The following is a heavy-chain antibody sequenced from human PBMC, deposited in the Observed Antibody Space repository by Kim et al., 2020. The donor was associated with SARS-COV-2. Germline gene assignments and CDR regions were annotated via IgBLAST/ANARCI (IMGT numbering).Heavy chain of an antibody. CDR3: ARELLPTRLPLGWFDP. V-gene: IGHV3-21*01. D-gene: IGHD2-2*01. Sequence: GGSLRLSCAASGFTFSSYSMNWVRQAPGKGLEWVSSISSSSSYIYYADSVKGRFTISRDNAKNSLYLQMNSLRAEDTAVYYCARELLPTRLPLGWFDPWGQGTLVTVSS. CDR1: GFTFSSYS. J-gene: IGHJ5*02. CDR2: ISSSSSYI.